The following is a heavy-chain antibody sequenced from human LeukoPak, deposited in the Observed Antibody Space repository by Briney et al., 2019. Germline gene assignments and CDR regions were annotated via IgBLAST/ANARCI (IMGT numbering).Heavy chain of an antibody. CDR1: GFTFTSYA. J-gene: IGHJ4*02. V-gene: IGHV3-23*01. CDR2: ISGSGGST. CDR3: AKAHGGSYHSGID. Sequence: GGSLRLSCAASGFTFTSYAMNWVRQAPGKGLEWVSGISGSGGSTYYADSVKGRFSIPRDNFKNTLYLQLNSLRVEDTAVYYCAKAHGGSYHSGIDWGQGTLVIVSS. D-gene: IGHD1-26*01.